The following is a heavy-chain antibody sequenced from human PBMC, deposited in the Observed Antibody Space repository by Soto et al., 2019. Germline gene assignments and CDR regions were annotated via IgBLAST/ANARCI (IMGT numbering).Heavy chain of an antibody. V-gene: IGHV3-66*01. CDR1: GFIVSDTY. D-gene: IGHD2-15*01. Sequence: EVQLVESGGGLVQPGGSLRLSCTASGFIVSDTYVNWVRQAPGKGLEWVSVISKRGDTHYADSVRGRFSLSRDISDNTLHLQMNHLRVEDTAVYYCAREPRYCRGGSCSITGDAYDIWGQGTMGTVSS. CDR3: AREPRYCRGGSCSITGDAYDI. J-gene: IGHJ3*02. CDR2: ISKRGDT.